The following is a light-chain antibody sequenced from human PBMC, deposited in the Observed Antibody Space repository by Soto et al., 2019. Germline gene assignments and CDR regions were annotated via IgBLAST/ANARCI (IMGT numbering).Light chain of an antibody. V-gene: IGKV3-15*01. CDR1: QSVSSN. Sequence: EIVMTQSPATLSVSPGERATLSCRASQSVSSNLAWYQQKPGQAPRLLIYGASTRATGIPARFSGSGSGTEFTLTISRLQSADFAVYYGQQYNNWPPLTFGGGTKVEIK. CDR3: QQYNNWPPLT. CDR2: GAS. J-gene: IGKJ4*01.